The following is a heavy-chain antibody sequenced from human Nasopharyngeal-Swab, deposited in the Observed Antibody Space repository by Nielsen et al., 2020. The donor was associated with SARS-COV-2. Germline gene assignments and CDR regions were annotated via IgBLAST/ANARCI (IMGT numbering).Heavy chain of an antibody. D-gene: IGHD3-10*01. CDR3: ARDQVRDKTNDY. V-gene: IGHV1-18*01. J-gene: IGHJ4*02. CDR1: GYTFTSYG. Sequence: ASVKISCKASGYTFTSYGISWVRQAPGQGLEWMGWISAYNGNTNYAQKLQGRVTMTTDTSTSTAYMELRSLRSDDTAVYYCARDQVRDKTNDYWGQGTLVTVSS. CDR2: ISAYNGNT.